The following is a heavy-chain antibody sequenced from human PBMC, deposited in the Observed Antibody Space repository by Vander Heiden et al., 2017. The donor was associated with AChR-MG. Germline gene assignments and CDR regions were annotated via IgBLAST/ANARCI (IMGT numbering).Heavy chain of an antibody. J-gene: IGHJ1*01. V-gene: IGHV3-48*03. CDR1: GFTFSSYE. CDR3: AASSGWQEYFQH. D-gene: IGHD6-19*01. Sequence: EVQLVESGGGLVQPGGSLRLSCAASGFTFSSYEMNWVRQAPGKGLEWVSYISSSGSTIYYADSVKGRFTISRDNAKNSLYLQMNSLRAEDTAVYYCAASSGWQEYFQHWGQGTLVTVSS. CDR2: ISSSGSTI.